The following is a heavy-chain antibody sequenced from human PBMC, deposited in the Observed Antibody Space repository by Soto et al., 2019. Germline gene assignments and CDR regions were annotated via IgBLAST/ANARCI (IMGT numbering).Heavy chain of an antibody. J-gene: IGHJ4*02. CDR2: IYYSGST. V-gene: IGHV4-31*03. D-gene: IGHD5-18*01. CDR3: ARFPRGYSYGHFDY. CDR1: GGSISSGGYY. Sequence: SETLSLTCTVSGGSISSGGYYWSWIRQHPGKGLEWIGYIYYSGSTYYNPSLKSRVTISVDTSKNQFSLKLSSVTAADTAVYYCARFPRGYSYGHFDYWGQGTLVTAPQ.